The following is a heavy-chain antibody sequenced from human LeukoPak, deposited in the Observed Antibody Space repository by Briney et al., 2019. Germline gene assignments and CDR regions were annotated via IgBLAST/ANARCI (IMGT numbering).Heavy chain of an antibody. V-gene: IGHV4-34*01. D-gene: IGHD2-15*01. CDR2: INHSGST. CDR3: ARVTGFRIEDYFDY. Sequence: SETLSLTCAVYGGSFSGYYWSWIRQPPGKGLEWIGEINHSGSTNYNPSLKSRVTISVDTSKNQFSLKLSSVTAADTAVYYCARVTGFRIEDYFDYWGQGTLVTVSS. CDR1: GGSFSGYY. J-gene: IGHJ4*02.